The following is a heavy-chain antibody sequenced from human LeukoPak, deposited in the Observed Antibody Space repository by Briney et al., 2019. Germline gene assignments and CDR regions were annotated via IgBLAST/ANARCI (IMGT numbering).Heavy chain of an antibody. CDR3: ARDRADIVVVPAARDYYYYGMDV. J-gene: IGHJ6*02. CDR2: ISAYNGNT. D-gene: IGHD2-2*01. V-gene: IGHV1-18*01. CDR1: GYTFTSYG. Sequence: ASVKVSCKASGYTFTSYGISWVRQAPGQGLEWMGWISAYNGNTNYAQKLQGRVTMTTDTSTSTAYMELRSLRSDDKAVYYCARDRADIVVVPAARDYYYYGMDVWGQGTTVTVSS.